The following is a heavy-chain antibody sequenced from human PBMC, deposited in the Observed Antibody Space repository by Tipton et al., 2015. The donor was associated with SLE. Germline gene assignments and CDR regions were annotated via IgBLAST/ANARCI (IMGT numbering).Heavy chain of an antibody. CDR3: AREAVILGSGGTHYYYYGMDV. CDR1: GYTFSTYW. Sequence: VQLVQSGAEVKKPGESLKISCEGSGYTFSTYWIAWVRQIPGIGLEWMGVIYPGESDTRYSPSFQGQVTFSVDKSISTAYLQWSSLQASDTAVYYCAREAVILGSGGTHYYYYGMDVWGQGTTVTVSS. CDR2: IYPGESDT. J-gene: IGHJ6*02. V-gene: IGHV5-51*03. D-gene: IGHD2-21*01.